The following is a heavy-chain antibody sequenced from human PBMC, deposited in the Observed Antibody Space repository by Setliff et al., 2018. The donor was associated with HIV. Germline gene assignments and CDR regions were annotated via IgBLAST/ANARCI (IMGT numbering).Heavy chain of an antibody. D-gene: IGHD5-18*01. CDR2: ISSSSSYI. CDR1: GFTFMNYA. J-gene: IGHJ6*03. CDR3: ARDQWGYSYGYYYYYYMDV. V-gene: IGHV3-21*01. Sequence: GGSLRLSCAASGFTFMNYAMSWVRQAPGKGLAWVSTISSSSSYIYCADSVKGRFTISRDNAKNTLYLQMNSLRAEDTAVYYCARDQWGYSYGYYYYYYMDVWGKGTTVTV.